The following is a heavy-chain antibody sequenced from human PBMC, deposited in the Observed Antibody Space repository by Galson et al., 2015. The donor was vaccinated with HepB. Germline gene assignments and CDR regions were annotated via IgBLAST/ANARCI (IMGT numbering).Heavy chain of an antibody. J-gene: IGHJ4*02. Sequence: SLRLSCAASGFTFSGYGMHWVRQAPGKGLEWVAVIWYDGSKQYYADSVKGRFTISRDNSKHTLYLQMNSLRAEDAAVYYCARAPLGYCSTTSCYTGGGYPLRYWGQGTLVTVSS. CDR3: ARAPLGYCSTTSCYTGGGYPLRY. CDR1: GFTFSGYG. V-gene: IGHV3-33*01. CDR2: IWYDGSKQ. D-gene: IGHD2-2*02.